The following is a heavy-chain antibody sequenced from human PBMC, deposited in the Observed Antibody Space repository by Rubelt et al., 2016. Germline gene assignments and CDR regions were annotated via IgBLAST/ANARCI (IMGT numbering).Heavy chain of an antibody. CDR2: IYHSGST. CDR3: ARGTVTTSKFDY. CDR1: GGSISSGGYP. V-gene: IGHV4-30-2*01. J-gene: IGHJ4*02. Sequence: QVQLQESGSGLVKPSQTLSLTCAVSGGSISSGGYPWSWIRQPPGKGLEWIGYIYHSGSTYYNPSLKSRVTISVDRSKNQFSLKLSSVTAADTAVYYCARGTVTTSKFDYWGQGTLVTVSS. D-gene: IGHD4-11*01.